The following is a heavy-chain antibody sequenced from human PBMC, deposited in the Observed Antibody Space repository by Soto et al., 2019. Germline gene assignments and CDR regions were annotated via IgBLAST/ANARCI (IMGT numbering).Heavy chain of an antibody. Sequence: ASVKVSCKASGYTFTSYYMHWVRQAPGQGLEWMGIINPSGGSTSYAQKFQGRVTMTRDTSTSTAYMELSSLRSEDTAVYYCARSDDYVWGSYRYTSYYYYGMDVWGQGTTVTVSS. V-gene: IGHV1-46*01. CDR2: INPSGGST. CDR1: GYTFTSYY. D-gene: IGHD3-16*02. CDR3: ARSDDYVWGSYRYTSYYYYGMDV. J-gene: IGHJ6*02.